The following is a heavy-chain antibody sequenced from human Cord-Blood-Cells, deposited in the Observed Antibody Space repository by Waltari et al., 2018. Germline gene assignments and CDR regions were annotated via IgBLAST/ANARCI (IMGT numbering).Heavy chain of an antibody. Sequence: QLQLQESGPGLVKSSETLSLTCTVSGGSISSRSYYWGWIRQPPWKGLLGIGCIYYSGSTYYNPSLKSRVTISVDTSKIQFSLKLSSVTAADTAVYYCARHGFQRIAAAVDFWGQGTLVTVSS. V-gene: IGHV4-39*01. CDR1: GGSISSRSYY. D-gene: IGHD6-13*01. CDR2: IYYSGST. CDR3: ARHGFQRIAAAVDF. J-gene: IGHJ4*02.